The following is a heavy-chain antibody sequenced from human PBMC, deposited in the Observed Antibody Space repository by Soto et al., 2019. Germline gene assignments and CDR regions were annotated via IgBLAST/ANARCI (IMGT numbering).Heavy chain of an antibody. CDR2: IIPIFGTA. D-gene: IGHD1-7*01. CDR3: ATTLTGTTGLWFDP. Sequence: QVQLVQSGAEVKKPGSSVKVSCKASGGTFSSYAISWVRQAPGQGLEWMGGIIPIFGTANYAQKFQGRVTITADKSTSTADMELSSLRSEDTAVYYCATTLTGTTGLWFDPWGQGTLVTVSS. CDR1: GGTFSSYA. V-gene: IGHV1-69*06. J-gene: IGHJ5*02.